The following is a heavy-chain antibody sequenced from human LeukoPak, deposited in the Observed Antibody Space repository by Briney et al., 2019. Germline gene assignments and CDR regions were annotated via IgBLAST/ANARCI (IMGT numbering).Heavy chain of an antibody. CDR3: ARRDRWVYSSSWYGVAGVFDY. V-gene: IGHV4-39*07. Sequence: PSETLSLTCTVSGGSISSSSYYWGWIRQPPGKGLEWIGSIYYSGSTYYNPSLKSRVTISVDTSKNQFSLKLSSVTAADTAVYYCARRDRWVYSSSWYGVAGVFDYWGQGTLVTVSS. D-gene: IGHD6-13*01. CDR2: IYYSGST. CDR1: GGSISSSSYY. J-gene: IGHJ4*02.